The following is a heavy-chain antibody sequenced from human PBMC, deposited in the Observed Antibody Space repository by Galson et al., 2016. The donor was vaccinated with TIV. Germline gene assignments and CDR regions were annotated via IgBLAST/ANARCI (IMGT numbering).Heavy chain of an antibody. Sequence: CATSGFTFRNYTMNWVRQAPGKGLEWVSSISTKSTHIYYADSVRGRFIVSRDNAKNSLFLQMDNLRAADTALYYCVPGTKRSLEWLFTSWGQGSLVTVSS. V-gene: IGHV3-21*01. D-gene: IGHD3-3*01. CDR2: ISTKSTHI. J-gene: IGHJ5*02. CDR3: VPGTKRSLEWLFTS. CDR1: GFTFRNYT.